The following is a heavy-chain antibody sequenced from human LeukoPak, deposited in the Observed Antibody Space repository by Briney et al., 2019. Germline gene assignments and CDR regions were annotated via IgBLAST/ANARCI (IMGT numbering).Heavy chain of an antibody. D-gene: IGHD3-16*01. Sequence: QAGGSLRLSCAASGFTFSSYGMSWVRQAPGKGREWVANIKQDGSEKYYVDSVKGRFTISRDNAKNSLYLQMNSLRAEDTALYYCASGRQLGYWGQGTLVTVSS. CDR3: ASGRQLGY. CDR2: IKQDGSEK. J-gene: IGHJ4*02. V-gene: IGHV3-7*01. CDR1: GFTFSSYG.